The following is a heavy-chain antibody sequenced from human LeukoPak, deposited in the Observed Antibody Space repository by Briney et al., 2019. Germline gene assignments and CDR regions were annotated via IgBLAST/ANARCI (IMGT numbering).Heavy chain of an antibody. CDR2: IYPGDSDT. Sequence: GESLKISCKGSGYSFTSYWIGWVRQMPGKGLEWMGIIYPGDSDTRYSPSFQGQVTISADKSISPAYLQWSSLKASDTAMYYCAMTTRPRRSSYGSFFDYWGQGTLVTVSS. D-gene: IGHD3-10*01. V-gene: IGHV5-51*01. J-gene: IGHJ4*02. CDR1: GYSFTSYW. CDR3: AMTTRPRRSSYGSFFDY.